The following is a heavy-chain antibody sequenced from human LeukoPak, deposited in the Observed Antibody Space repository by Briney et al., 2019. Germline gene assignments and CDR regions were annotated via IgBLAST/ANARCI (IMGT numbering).Heavy chain of an antibody. CDR2: ISSSSSYI. CDR3: ARNLGGNAEY. CDR1: GFTFSSYS. V-gene: IGHV3-21*01. D-gene: IGHD4-23*01. J-gene: IGHJ4*02. Sequence: GGSLRLSCAASGFTFSSYSMNWVRQAPGKGLEWVSSISSSSSYIYYADSVKGRFTISRDNAKNSLYLQMSSLRAEDTAVYYCARNLGGNAEYWGQGTLVTVSS.